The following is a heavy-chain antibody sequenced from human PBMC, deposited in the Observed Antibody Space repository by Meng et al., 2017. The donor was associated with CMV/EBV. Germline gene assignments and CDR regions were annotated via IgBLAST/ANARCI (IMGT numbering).Heavy chain of an antibody. V-gene: IGHV4-30-4*08. D-gene: IGHD2-21*02. CDR3: AREGDNPFDY. J-gene: IGHJ4*02. Sequence: QVLLQGSGPGLVTPSQTLSLTCTFSGGSIRSGDYYWSWIRQPPGKGLEWIGYIYYSGSTYYNPSLKSRVTISVDTSKNQFSSKLSSVTAADTAVYYCAREGDNPFDYWGQGTLVTVSS. CDR1: GGSIRSGDYY. CDR2: IYYSGST.